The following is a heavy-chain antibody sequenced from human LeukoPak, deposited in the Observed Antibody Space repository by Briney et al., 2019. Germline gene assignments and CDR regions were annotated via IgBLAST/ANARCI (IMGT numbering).Heavy chain of an antibody. V-gene: IGHV4-59*08. CDR1: GASISDYY. J-gene: IGHJ5*02. CDR3: ARHLGEGTYPMDR. D-gene: IGHD1-26*01. CDR2: IHISGKT. Sequence: SEILSLTCTVSGASISDYYWSWIRQTPEMGLEYIGYIHISGKTYNNPSLKGRVTVSLDTSQNQFSLKLTSVTAADTAVYFCARHLGEGTYPMDRWGQGILVTVSS.